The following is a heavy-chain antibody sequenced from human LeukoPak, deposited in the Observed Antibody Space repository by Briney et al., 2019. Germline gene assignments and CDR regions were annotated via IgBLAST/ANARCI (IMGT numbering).Heavy chain of an antibody. D-gene: IGHD3-3*01. CDR3: ARGGITIFGVVPIGGDDI. CDR1: GYTFTSYG. V-gene: IGHV1-18*01. CDR2: ISAYIGNT. Sequence: ASVKVSCKASGYTFTSYGISWVRQAPGQGLEWMGWISAYIGNTNYAQKLQGRVTMTQDTSTSTAYMELRSLRAHNTRLYFSARGGITIFGVVPIGGDDIWGQGTMVTVSS. J-gene: IGHJ3*02.